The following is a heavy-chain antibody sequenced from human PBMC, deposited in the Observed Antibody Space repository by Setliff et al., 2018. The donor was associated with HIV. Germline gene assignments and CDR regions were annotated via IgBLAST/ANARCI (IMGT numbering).Heavy chain of an antibody. J-gene: IGHJ4*02. CDR2: IDHSETT. CDR3: ARTTVRDFGLVITNFDQ. Sequence: LSLTCTVSGGSINGHSWSWIRQPPGKVLEWIGYIDHSETTNYNPSLKSRLTISIDTSKTQFSLNLSSVTAADTAVYYCARTTVRDFGLVITNFDQWGLGTLVTAPQ. D-gene: IGHD3-3*01. V-gene: IGHV4-59*11. CDR1: GGSINGHS.